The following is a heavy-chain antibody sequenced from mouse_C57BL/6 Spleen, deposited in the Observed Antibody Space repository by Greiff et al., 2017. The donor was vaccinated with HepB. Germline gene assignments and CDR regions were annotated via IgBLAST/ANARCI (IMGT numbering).Heavy chain of an antibody. CDR3: ASYGSSPAWCAY. Sequence: QVQLQQSGPGLVQPSQSLSITCTVSGFSLTSYGVHWVRQSPGKGLEWLGVIWSGGSTDYNAAFISRLSISKDNSKSQVFFKMNSLQADDTAIYYCASYGSSPAWCAYWGQGTLVTVSA. CDR1: GFSLTSYG. J-gene: IGHJ3*01. CDR2: IWSGGST. D-gene: IGHD1-1*01. V-gene: IGHV2-2*01.